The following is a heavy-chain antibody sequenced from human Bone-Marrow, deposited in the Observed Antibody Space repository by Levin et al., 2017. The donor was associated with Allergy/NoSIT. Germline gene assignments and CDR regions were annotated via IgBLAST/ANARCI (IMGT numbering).Heavy chain of an antibody. CDR1: GYTFTGYY. D-gene: IGHD3-3*01. Sequence: GESLKISCKASGYTFTGYYMHWVRQAPGQGLEWMGRINPNSGGTNYAQKFQGRVTMTRDTSISTAYMALSRLRSDDTAVYYCAGDRPDYDFWSGYYFDYWGQGTLVTVSS. J-gene: IGHJ4*02. CDR3: AGDRPDYDFWSGYYFDY. V-gene: IGHV1-2*06. CDR2: INPNSGGT.